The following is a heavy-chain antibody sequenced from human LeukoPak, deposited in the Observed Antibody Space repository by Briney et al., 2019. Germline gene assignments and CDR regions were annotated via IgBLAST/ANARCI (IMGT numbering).Heavy chain of an antibody. Sequence: SETLSLTCTVSGGSIGSSSYYWGWIRQPPGKGLEWIGSIYYSGSTYYNPSLKSRVTISVDTSKNQFSLRLSSATAADTAVYYCARHVYSSSWIYYYYYMDVWGKGTTVTVSS. D-gene: IGHD6-13*01. CDR2: IYYSGST. V-gene: IGHV4-39*01. CDR1: GGSIGSSSYY. CDR3: ARHVYSSSWIYYYYYMDV. J-gene: IGHJ6*03.